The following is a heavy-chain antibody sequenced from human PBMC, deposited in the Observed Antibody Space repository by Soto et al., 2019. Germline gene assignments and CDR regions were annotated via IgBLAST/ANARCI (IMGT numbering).Heavy chain of an antibody. Sequence: ASVKVSCKASGYTFTSYDINWVRQATGQGHEWMGWMNPNNGNTGYAQKFQGRVTMTRNTSISTAYMELSSLRSEDTAVYYCARVRCSSTSCPDYDFWSGYYRGDAFDIWGQGTMVTVSS. CDR3: ARVRCSSTSCPDYDFWSGYYRGDAFDI. CDR2: MNPNNGNT. V-gene: IGHV1-8*01. CDR1: GYTFTSYD. J-gene: IGHJ3*02. D-gene: IGHD3-3*01.